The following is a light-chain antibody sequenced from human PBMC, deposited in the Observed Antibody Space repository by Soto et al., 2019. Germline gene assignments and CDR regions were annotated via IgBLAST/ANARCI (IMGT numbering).Light chain of an antibody. V-gene: IGKV3D-11*01. CDR2: DAS. CDR3: QQRSNWPIT. CDR1: QDINTY. J-gene: IGKJ5*01. Sequence: IVLTQSAATLSLSPGERATLSCRASQDINTYLAWYQQKPGQAPRLLIYDASNRAKGIPARFSGSGPGTDFTLTISSLEPEDFAVYYCQQRSNWPITFGQGTRLENK.